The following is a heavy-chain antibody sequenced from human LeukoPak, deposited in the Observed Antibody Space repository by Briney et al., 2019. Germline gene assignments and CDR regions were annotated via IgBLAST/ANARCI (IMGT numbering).Heavy chain of an antibody. Sequence: PGGSLRLSCAASGFTFSSYSMNWVRQAPGKGLEWVSYISSSSSRVYYADTVKGRFTISRDNAKNSLYLQMNSLRDEDTAVYYCASSLVAAGSTYYFDSWGQGTLVTVSS. J-gene: IGHJ4*02. V-gene: IGHV3-48*02. CDR3: ASSLVAAGSTYYFDS. CDR1: GFTFSSYS. D-gene: IGHD6-13*01. CDR2: ISSSSSRV.